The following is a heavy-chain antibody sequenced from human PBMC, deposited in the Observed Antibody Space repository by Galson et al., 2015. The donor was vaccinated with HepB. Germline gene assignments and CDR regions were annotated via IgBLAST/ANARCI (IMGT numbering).Heavy chain of an antibody. Sequence: LSLTCTVSGDSINTGGYYWTWIRQHPGKGLECIGYNYYSGSPYYNPSLKSRITILLDTSTNHLSLKLTSVTAADTAVYYCARGVGRQWYFDLWGRGILVTVSS. J-gene: IGHJ2*01. CDR3: ARGVGRQWYFDL. V-gene: IGHV4-31*03. D-gene: IGHD2-2*01. CDR2: NYYSGSP. CDR1: GDSINTGGYY.